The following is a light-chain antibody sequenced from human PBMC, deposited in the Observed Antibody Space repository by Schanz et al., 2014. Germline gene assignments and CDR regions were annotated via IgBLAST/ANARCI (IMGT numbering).Light chain of an antibody. Sequence: QSALTQPPSASGSPGQSVTISCTGTSSDVGDYNYVSWYQQHPGKAPKLMISEVSKRPSGVPDRFSGSKSGNTASLTISGLRAEDEADYYCSSYTSSPSWVFGGGTKLTV. CDR1: SSDVGDYNY. CDR2: EVS. J-gene: IGLJ3*02. V-gene: IGLV2-8*01. CDR3: SSYTSSPSWV.